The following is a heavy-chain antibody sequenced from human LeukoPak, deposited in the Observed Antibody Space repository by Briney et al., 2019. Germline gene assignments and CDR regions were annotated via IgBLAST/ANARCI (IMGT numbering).Heavy chain of an antibody. CDR1: GFTFSDYY. Sequence: GGSLTLSCAASGFTFSDYYMSWIRQAPGKGLELVSYISSSCSTIYYADSVKGRLTISRDNAKTSLYLQMHSLRAEDTAVSYCARAETWTAAWGHNDAFDIWGQGTMVTVYS. D-gene: IGHD3-16*01. CDR3: ARAETWTAAWGHNDAFDI. J-gene: IGHJ3*02. CDR2: ISSSCSTI. V-gene: IGHV3-11*01.